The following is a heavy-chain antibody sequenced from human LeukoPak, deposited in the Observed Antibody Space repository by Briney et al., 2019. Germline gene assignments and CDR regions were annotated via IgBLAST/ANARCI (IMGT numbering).Heavy chain of an antibody. CDR3: TRESIVVVPAARRGKNSYNWFDP. CDR1: GFTFGDSA. Sequence: GGSLRLSCTASGFTFGDSAMSWVRQAPGKGLEWVGFIRSKAYGRTTEYAASVKGRFTISRYDSKSIAYLQMNSLKTEDTAVYYCTRESIVVVPAARRGKNSYNWFDPWGQGTLVTVSS. J-gene: IGHJ5*02. D-gene: IGHD2-2*01. CDR2: IRSKAYGRTT. V-gene: IGHV3-49*04.